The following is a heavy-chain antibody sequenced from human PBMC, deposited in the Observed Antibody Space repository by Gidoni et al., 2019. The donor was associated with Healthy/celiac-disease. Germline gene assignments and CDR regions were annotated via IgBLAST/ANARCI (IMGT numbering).Heavy chain of an antibody. V-gene: IGHV3-53*01. J-gene: IGHJ6*02. CDR1: GFTVSSNY. CDR2: IYSGGST. Sequence: EVQLVESGGGLIQPGGSLRLSCAASGFTVSSNYMSWVRQAPGKGLEWVSVIYSGGSTYYADSVKGRFTISRDNSKNTRYLQMNSLRAEDTAVYYCARDMRPPLTGGYYYYYGMDVWGQGTTVTVSS. D-gene: IGHD2-2*01. CDR3: ARDMRPPLTGGYYYYYGMDV.